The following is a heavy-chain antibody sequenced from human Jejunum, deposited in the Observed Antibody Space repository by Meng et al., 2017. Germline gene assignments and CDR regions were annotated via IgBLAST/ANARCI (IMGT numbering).Heavy chain of an antibody. V-gene: IGHV4-34*01. CDR2: ISHSGGT. CDR1: GGSLSSYY. J-gene: IGHJ5*02. CDR3: AKNNWFDP. Sequence: QVQLHQWGAGLWKPSETLSLTCAVSGGSLSSYYWSWIRQPPGKGLEWIGEISHSGGTKYNPSLMSRVTISADTSKNQFSLKLTSVTAADTAVYYCAKNNWFDPWGQGTLVTVSS.